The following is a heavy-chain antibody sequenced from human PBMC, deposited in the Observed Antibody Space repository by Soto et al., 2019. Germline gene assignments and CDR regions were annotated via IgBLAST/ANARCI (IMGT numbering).Heavy chain of an antibody. Sequence: QVQLQESGPGLVKPSGTLSLTCAVSGGSISSSNWWSWVRQPPGKGLEWIGEIYHSGSTNYNPSLKSRDTISVDKSKNQFSLKVRSVTAADTAVNYCAGQVYSRGWYISRRIDYLGQGTLVTVPS. CDR2: IYHSGST. D-gene: IGHD6-13*01. CDR1: GGSISSSNW. CDR3: AGQVYSRGWYISRRIDY. J-gene: IGHJ4*02. V-gene: IGHV4-4*02.